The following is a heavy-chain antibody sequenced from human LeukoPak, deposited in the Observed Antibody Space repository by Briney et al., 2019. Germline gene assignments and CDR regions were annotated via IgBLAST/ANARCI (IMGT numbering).Heavy chain of an antibody. CDR3: AKHSSSPYYYYGMDV. CDR2: ISGSGGST. Sequence: GGSLRLSCAAPGFTFSSYAMSWVRQAPGKGLEWVSAISGSGGSTYYADSVKGRFTISRDNSKNTLYLQMNSLRAEDTAVYYCAKHSSSPYYYYGMDVWGQGTTVTVS. D-gene: IGHD6-6*01. V-gene: IGHV3-23*01. J-gene: IGHJ6*02. CDR1: GFTFSSYA.